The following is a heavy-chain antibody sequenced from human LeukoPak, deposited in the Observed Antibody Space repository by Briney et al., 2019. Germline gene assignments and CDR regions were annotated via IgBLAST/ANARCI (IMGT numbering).Heavy chain of an antibody. CDR3: ARATQPPGGTMVRGVTPSDY. V-gene: IGHV3-21*01. D-gene: IGHD3-10*01. Sequence: GGSLRLSCAASSFTFSTYSMNWVRQAPGKGLEWVSSISSSSNYIYYADSVKGRFTISRDNAKNSLYLQMNSLRAEDTAVYYCARATQPPGGTMVRGVTPSDYWGQGTLVAVSS. J-gene: IGHJ4*02. CDR1: SFTFSTYS. CDR2: ISSSSNYI.